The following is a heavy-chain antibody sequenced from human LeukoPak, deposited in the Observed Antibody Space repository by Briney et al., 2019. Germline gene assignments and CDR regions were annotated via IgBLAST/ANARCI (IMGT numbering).Heavy chain of an antibody. V-gene: IGHV4-30-2*01. J-gene: IGHJ4*02. Sequence: PSQTLSLTCTVSGGSISSGGYYWSWIRQPPGKGLEWIGYIYHSGSTYYNPSLKSRVTISVDRSKNQFSLKLSSVTAADTAVYYCARGEWIQLWLPFDYWGQGTLVTVSS. D-gene: IGHD5-18*01. CDR2: IYHSGST. CDR3: ARGEWIQLWLPFDY. CDR1: GGSISSGGYY.